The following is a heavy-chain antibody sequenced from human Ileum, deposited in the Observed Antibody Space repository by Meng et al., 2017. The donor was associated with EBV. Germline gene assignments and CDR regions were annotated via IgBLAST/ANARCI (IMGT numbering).Heavy chain of an antibody. CDR1: GGSFSGYY. D-gene: IGHD4-17*01. V-gene: IGHV4-34*09. CDR2: INHSGST. J-gene: IGHJ4*02. CDR3: ARYRLQNDYGDQLYYFDY. Sequence: QVQLYESGPGLVKASQTLSLTFPVSGGSFSGYYWSWIRQPPGKGLEWIGEINHSGSTNYNPSLKSRVNISLDTSKNQFSLKLSSVTAADTAVYYCARYRLQNDYGDQLYYFDYLGQGTMVTVSS.